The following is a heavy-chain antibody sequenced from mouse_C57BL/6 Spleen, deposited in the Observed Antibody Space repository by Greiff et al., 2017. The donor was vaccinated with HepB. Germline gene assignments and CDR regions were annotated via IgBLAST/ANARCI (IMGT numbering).Heavy chain of an antibody. V-gene: IGHV1-26*01. CDR1: GYTFTDYY. CDR3: AREGGGYYPYFDY. J-gene: IGHJ2*01. CDR2: INPNNGGT. D-gene: IGHD2-3*01. Sequence: DVQLQQSGPELVKPGASVKISCKASGYTFTDYYMNWVKQSHGKSLEWIGDINPNNGGTSYNQKFKGKATLTVDKSSSTAYMELRSLTSEDSAVYYCAREGGGYYPYFDYWGQGTTLTVSS.